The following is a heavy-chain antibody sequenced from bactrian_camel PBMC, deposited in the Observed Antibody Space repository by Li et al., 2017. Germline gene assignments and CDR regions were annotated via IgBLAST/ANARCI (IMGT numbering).Heavy chain of an antibody. Sequence: HVQLVESGGGTVQTGESLRLSCTASGATGSTYSMSWFRQAPGKERELVSSRSSEGTTTYADSVKGRFTISREDAKNTLYLQLNSLKTEDAAMYYCARGRGPYASDFRPLGQGTQVTVS. CDR1: GATGSTYS. D-gene: IGHD2*01. V-gene: IGHV3S68*01. CDR2: RSSEGTT. J-gene: IGHJ4*01.